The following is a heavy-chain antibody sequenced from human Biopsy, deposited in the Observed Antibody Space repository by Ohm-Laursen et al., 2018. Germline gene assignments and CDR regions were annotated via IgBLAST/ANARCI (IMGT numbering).Heavy chain of an antibody. CDR3: VKQWGGYNFDS. CDR2: IDVSDYNT. J-gene: IGHJ5*01. Sequence: SLRLSCTASGFTFHTYAMSWVRQAPGKGLEWVAHIDVSDYNTYYADSVRGRFIISRDNSKQMVHLEINSLTADDTAVYYCVKQWGGYNFDSWGQGTLVTVSS. D-gene: IGHD1-14*01. V-gene: IGHV3-23*01. CDR1: GFTFHTYA.